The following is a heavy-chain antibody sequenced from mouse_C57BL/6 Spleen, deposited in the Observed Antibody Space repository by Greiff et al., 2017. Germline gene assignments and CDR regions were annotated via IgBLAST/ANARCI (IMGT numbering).Heavy chain of an antibody. V-gene: IGHV1-50*01. CDR3: ARLAYGSSYYFDY. D-gene: IGHD1-1*01. CDR2: IDPSDSYT. J-gene: IGHJ2*01. CDR1: GYAFSSSW. Sequence: QVQLQQSGPELVKPGASVKISCKASGYAFSSSWMNWVKQRPGQGLEWIGEIDPSDSYTNYNQKFKGKATLTVDTSSSTAYMQLSSLTSEDSAVYYCARLAYGSSYYFDYWGQGTTLTVSS.